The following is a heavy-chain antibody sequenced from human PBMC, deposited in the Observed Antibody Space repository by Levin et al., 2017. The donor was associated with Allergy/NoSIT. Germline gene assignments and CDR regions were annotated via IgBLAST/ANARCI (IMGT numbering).Heavy chain of an antibody. D-gene: IGHD2-21*01. CDR2: ISRSSTIV. J-gene: IGHJ4*02. Sequence: GGSLRLSCAASGFTFNTYGMNWVRQAPGKGLEWLSYISRSSTIVYYADSVKGRFTISRDNAKNSLYLQMSSLRDEDTAVYYCARDPRCCVGDYFDYWGQGTLVTVSS. V-gene: IGHV3-48*02. CDR1: GFTFNTYG. CDR3: ARDPRCCVGDYFDY.